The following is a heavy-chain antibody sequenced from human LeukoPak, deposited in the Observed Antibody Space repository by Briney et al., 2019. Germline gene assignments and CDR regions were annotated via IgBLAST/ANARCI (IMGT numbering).Heavy chain of an antibody. D-gene: IGHD4-23*01. Sequence: SETLSLTCTVSGGSISSSSYYWGWIRQPLGKGLEWIGSIYYSGSTYYNPSLKSRVTISVDTSKNQFSLKLSSVTAADTAVYYCATEWVVTRYFDYWGQGTLVTVSS. CDR2: IYYSGST. CDR1: GGSISSSSYY. V-gene: IGHV4-39*07. J-gene: IGHJ4*02. CDR3: ATEWVVTRYFDY.